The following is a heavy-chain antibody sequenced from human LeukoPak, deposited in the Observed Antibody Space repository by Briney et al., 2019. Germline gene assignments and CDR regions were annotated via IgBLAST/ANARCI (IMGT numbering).Heavy chain of an antibody. CDR1: GGSFSGYY. D-gene: IGHD5-24*01. V-gene: IGHV4-34*01. CDR2: IYYSGST. CDR3: ARNLEVATIKGGYYYYMDV. J-gene: IGHJ6*03. Sequence: PSETLSLTCAVYGGSFSGYYWSWIRQPPGKGLEWIGSIYYSGSTYYNPSLKSRVTISVDTSKNQFSLKLSSVTAADTAVYYCARNLEVATIKGGYYYYMDVWGKGTTVTVSS.